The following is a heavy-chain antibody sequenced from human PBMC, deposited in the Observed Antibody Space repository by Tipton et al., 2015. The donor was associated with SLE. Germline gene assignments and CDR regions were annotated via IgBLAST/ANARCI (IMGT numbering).Heavy chain of an antibody. CDR2: MYYSGNT. CDR3: ARDEGGMDV. CDR1: GVSISSRTYY. Sequence: TLSLTCTVSGVSISSRTYYWGWIRQPPGKGLEWIGSMYYSGNTYYNPSLKSRVTISVDTSKNQFSLKLSSVTAADTAVYYCARDEGGMDVWGQGTTVTVSS. J-gene: IGHJ6*02. V-gene: IGHV4-39*07.